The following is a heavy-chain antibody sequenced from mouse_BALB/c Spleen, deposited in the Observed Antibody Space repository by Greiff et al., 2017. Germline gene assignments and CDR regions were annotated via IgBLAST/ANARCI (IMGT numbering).Heavy chain of an antibody. CDR2: IDPANGNT. CDR3: ARCDYDPYAMDY. Sequence: EVKLEESGAELVKPGASVKLSCTASGFNIKDTYMHWVKQRPEQGLEWIGRIDPANGNTKYDPKFQGKATITADTSSNTAYLQLSSLTSEDTAVYYCARCDYDPYAMDYWGQGTSVTVSS. CDR1: GFNIKDTY. D-gene: IGHD2-4*01. J-gene: IGHJ4*01. V-gene: IGHV14-3*02.